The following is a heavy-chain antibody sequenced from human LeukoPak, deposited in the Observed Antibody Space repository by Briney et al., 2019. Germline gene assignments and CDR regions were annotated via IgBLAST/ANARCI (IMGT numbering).Heavy chain of an antibody. Sequence: GGSLRLSCAAPGFTFSSYAMHWVRQAPGKGLEWVAVISYDGSNKYYADSVKGRFTISRDNSKNTLYLQMSSLRAEDTAVYYCARVPYYDSSGYPFDYWGQGTLVTVSS. V-gene: IGHV3-30*04. D-gene: IGHD3-22*01. CDR2: ISYDGSNK. CDR3: ARVPYYDSSGYPFDY. J-gene: IGHJ4*02. CDR1: GFTFSSYA.